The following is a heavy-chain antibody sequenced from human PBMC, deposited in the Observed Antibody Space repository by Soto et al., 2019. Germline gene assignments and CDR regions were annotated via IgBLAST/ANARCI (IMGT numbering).Heavy chain of an antibody. CDR2: IYYSGST. V-gene: IGHV4-31*03. Sequence: PSGCVCHTCTVATDVNTGNSYFWAWVRQPPGKGLEWIGYIYYSGSTYYNPSLKSRVTISVDTSKNQFSLKLSSVTAADTAVYFCARVKASDDILTGYYLFRYFDLWGRGTLVTVSS. D-gene: IGHD3-9*01. J-gene: IGHJ2*01. CDR3: ARVKASDDILTGYYLFRYFDL. CDR1: TDVNTGNSYF.